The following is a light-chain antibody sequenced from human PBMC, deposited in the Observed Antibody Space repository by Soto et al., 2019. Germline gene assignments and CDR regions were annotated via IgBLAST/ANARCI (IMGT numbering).Light chain of an antibody. CDR1: QDISNY. V-gene: IGKV1-33*01. CDR3: QQYDNLPWT. Sequence: DLQMTQSPSSLSASVGDRVTITCQASQDISNYLNWYQQKPGKAPKLLIYDASNLETGVPSRFSGSGSGPDFTFTISTLQPEDIATYYCQQYDNLPWTFGQGTKVEIK. CDR2: DAS. J-gene: IGKJ1*01.